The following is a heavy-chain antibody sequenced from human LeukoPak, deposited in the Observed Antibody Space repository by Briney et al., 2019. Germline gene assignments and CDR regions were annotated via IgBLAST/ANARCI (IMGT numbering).Heavy chain of an antibody. J-gene: IGHJ4*02. V-gene: IGHV1-46*01. CDR3: ARDNDSRDPPHFDY. CDR2: INPTGDTT. CDR1: GYTFTSHY. Sequence: ASVKVSCKASGYTFTSHYMHWVRQAPGQGLEWMGVINPTGDTTRYAQKFQGRVTMTRDTSISTAYMELSRLRSDDTAVYYCARDNDSRDPPHFDYWGQGTLVTVSS. D-gene: IGHD3-16*01.